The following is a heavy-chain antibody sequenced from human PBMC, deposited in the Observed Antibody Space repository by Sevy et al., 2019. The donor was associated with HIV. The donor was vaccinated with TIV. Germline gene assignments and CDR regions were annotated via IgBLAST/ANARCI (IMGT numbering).Heavy chain of an antibody. V-gene: IGHV4-61*01. J-gene: IGHJ4*02. Sequence: SETLSLTCTVSGGSVSSGSYCWSWIRQPPGKGLEWIGYIYYSGSTNYNPSLKSRVTISVDTSKNQFSLKLSSVTAADTAVYYCARDRTYCSGGSCYFDYWGQGTLVTVSS. CDR2: IYYSGST. CDR1: GGSVSSGSYC. CDR3: ARDRTYCSGGSCYFDY. D-gene: IGHD2-15*01.